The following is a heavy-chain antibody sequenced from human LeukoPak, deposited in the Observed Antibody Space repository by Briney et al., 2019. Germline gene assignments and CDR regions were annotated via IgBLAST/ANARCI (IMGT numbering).Heavy chain of an antibody. D-gene: IGHD1-26*01. J-gene: IGHJ4*02. CDR3: ARDWDPDRGSYGDY. CDR1: GSTVSSNY. Sequence: PGGSLRLSCAASGSTVSSNYKNWVRQAPGKGLEWVSTIYSGGDTYYADSVKGRFTISRDNSKNTMYLQMNSLRAEDTAVYYCARDWDPDRGSYGDYWGQGTLVTVSS. V-gene: IGHV3-66*01. CDR2: IYSGGDT.